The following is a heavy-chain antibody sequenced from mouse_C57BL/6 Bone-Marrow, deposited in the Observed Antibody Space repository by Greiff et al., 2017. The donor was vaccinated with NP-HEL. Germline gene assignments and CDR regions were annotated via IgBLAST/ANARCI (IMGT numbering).Heavy chain of an antibody. CDR1: GYTFTNYW. J-gene: IGHJ2*01. Sequence: VKLVESGAELVRPGTSVKMSCKASGYTFTNYWIGWAKQRPGHGLEWIGDIYPGGGYTNYNEKFKGKATLTADKSSSTAYMQFSSLTSEDSAIYYCARVTTVVVDYWGQGTTLTVSS. D-gene: IGHD1-1*01. CDR3: ARVTTVVVDY. CDR2: IYPGGGYT. V-gene: IGHV1-63*01.